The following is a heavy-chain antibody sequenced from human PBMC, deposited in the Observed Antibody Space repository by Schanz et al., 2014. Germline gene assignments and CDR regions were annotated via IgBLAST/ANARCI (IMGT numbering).Heavy chain of an antibody. D-gene: IGHD3-10*01. CDR2: ISGSGGST. Sequence: VQLVDSGGGLIQPGGSLRLSCAASGFTFSTHAMSWVRQAPGKGLEWVSAISGSGGSTYYADSVKGRFTISRDNSKNTLYLQMNSLRAEDTAVYYCARIGGSVFDYWAQGTLVTVSS. CDR3: ARIGGSVFDY. J-gene: IGHJ4*02. V-gene: IGHV3-23*04. CDR1: GFTFSTHA.